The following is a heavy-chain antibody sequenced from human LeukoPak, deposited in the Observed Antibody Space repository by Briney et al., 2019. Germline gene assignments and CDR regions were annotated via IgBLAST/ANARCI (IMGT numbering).Heavy chain of an antibody. D-gene: IGHD3-22*01. Sequence: GGSLRLSCAASGFTFSSYWMSWVRQAPGKGLEWVSAVSGSGGSTYYADSVKGRFTISRDNSKNTLYLQMNSLRAEDTAVYYCARLLYYYDSSGYYFDAFDIWGQGTMVTVSS. CDR3: ARLLYYYDSSGYYFDAFDI. CDR1: GFTFSSYW. V-gene: IGHV3-23*01. CDR2: VSGSGGST. J-gene: IGHJ3*02.